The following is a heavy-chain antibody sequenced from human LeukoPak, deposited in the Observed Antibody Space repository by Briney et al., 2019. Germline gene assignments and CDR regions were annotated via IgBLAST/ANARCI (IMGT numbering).Heavy chain of an antibody. CDR2: LYYSGST. V-gene: IGHV4-30-4*08. CDR1: GGFISSGDYY. Sequence: SQPLSLTCTVSGGFISSGDYYWSWIRQPPGKGLERIGYLYYSGSTYYNPSLNSRVNISVDTSKNQFSLKLSSVTAADTAVYYCARDNCGGDCYYNWFDPWGQGTLVTVSS. CDR3: ARDNCGGDCYYNWFDP. D-gene: IGHD2-21*01. J-gene: IGHJ5*02.